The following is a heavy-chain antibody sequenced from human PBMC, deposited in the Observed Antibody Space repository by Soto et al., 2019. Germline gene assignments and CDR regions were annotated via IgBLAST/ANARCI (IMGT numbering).Heavy chain of an antibody. V-gene: IGHV3-30-3*01. J-gene: IGHJ6*02. CDR2: ISYDGNNK. Sequence: QVQLVESGGGVVQPGRSQRLSCAASGFTFSSYAMYWVRQAPGKGLEWVAVISYDGNNKYYADSVKGRFTISRDNCKNTLYLQMNSLRAEDTAVYYCARAGCDGGSCYTLVGLRYGMDVWGQGTTVTVSS. CDR1: GFTFSSYA. CDR3: ARAGCDGGSCYTLVGLRYGMDV. D-gene: IGHD2-15*01.